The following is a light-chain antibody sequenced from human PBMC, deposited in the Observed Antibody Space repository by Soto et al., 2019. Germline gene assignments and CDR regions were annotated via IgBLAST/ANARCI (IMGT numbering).Light chain of an antibody. V-gene: IGKV3-20*01. CDR3: QQYGGSPYT. CDR1: QSVASNR. Sequence: EIVLTQSPGTLSLSPGERATLSCRASQSVASNRLAWYQQKPGQAPRLLIYGASSRATGIPDRFSGSGSGTDFTLSISRLEPEEFAVYYCQQYGGSPYTFGQGTKLEIK. J-gene: IGKJ2*01. CDR2: GAS.